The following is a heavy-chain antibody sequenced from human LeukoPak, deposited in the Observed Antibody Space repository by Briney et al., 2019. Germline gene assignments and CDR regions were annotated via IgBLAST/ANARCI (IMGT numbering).Heavy chain of an antibody. CDR2: ISAYNGNT. CDR1: GYSFTSYG. V-gene: IGHV1-18*01. Sequence: ASVKVSCKSSGYSFTSYGISWVRQGPGQGLEWMGWISAYNGNTNYAQKLQGRVTMTTDTSTSTAYMELRSLRSDDTAVYYCARKRYSYGSLGWYDWFDPWGQGTLVTVSS. J-gene: IGHJ5*02. D-gene: IGHD5-18*01. CDR3: ARKRYSYGSLGWYDWFDP.